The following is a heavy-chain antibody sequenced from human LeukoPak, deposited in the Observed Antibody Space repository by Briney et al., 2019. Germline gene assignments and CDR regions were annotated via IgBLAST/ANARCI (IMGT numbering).Heavy chain of an antibody. D-gene: IGHD3-10*01. J-gene: IGHJ6*03. Sequence: PSETLSLTCAVYGGSFSGYYWSWIRQPPGKGLEWIGEINHSGSTNYNPSLKSRVTISVDTSKNQFSLKLSSVTAADTAVYYCARAYGSGSYYNHYYYCYMDVWGKGTTVTVSS. CDR3: ARAYGSGSYYNHYYYCYMDV. V-gene: IGHV4-34*01. CDR2: INHSGST. CDR1: GGSFSGYY.